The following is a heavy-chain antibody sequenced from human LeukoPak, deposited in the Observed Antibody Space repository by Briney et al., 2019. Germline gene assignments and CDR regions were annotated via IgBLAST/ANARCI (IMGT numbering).Heavy chain of an antibody. CDR2: FTGRPGRT. CDR1: GFTFTNYA. Sequence: GGSLRLSCETSGFTFTNYAMNWVRQAPGKGLEWLSAFTGRPGRTYYADSVRGRFTISRDTSKNTLFLEMSSLRVEDTAIYFCAKDHLLCTSTSCYIDYFDSWGQGTLVTVSS. J-gene: IGHJ4*02. CDR3: AKDHLLCTSTSCYIDYFDS. D-gene: IGHD2-2*02. V-gene: IGHV3-23*01.